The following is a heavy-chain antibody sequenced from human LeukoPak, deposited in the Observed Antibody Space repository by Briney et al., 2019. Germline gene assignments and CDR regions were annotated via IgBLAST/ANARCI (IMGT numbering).Heavy chain of an antibody. CDR3: ARQTTVKGY. CDR1: GFTLSSNY. D-gene: IGHD4-17*01. CDR2: IYRGGST. Sequence: GGSLRLSCAASGFTLSSNYMSWVRQAPGKGLEWVSVIYRGGSTYYSDSVKGRFTISRDNSKNTLYLQMNSLRAEDTAVYYCARQTTVKGYWGQGTLVTVSS. V-gene: IGHV3-53*01. J-gene: IGHJ4*02.